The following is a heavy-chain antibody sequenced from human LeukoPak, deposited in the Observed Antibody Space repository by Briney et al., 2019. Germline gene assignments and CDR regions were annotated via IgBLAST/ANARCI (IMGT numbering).Heavy chain of an antibody. Sequence: SVKVSCKASGGTFSSYAISWVRQAPGQGLEWMGGIIPIFGTANYAQKFQGRVTITADESTSTVYMELSSLRSEDTAVYYCARDLRRYIVVVPAAARYYYGMDVWGQGTTVTVSS. D-gene: IGHD2-2*01. CDR1: GGTFSSYA. V-gene: IGHV1-69*13. J-gene: IGHJ6*02. CDR2: IIPIFGTA. CDR3: ARDLRRYIVVVPAAARYYYGMDV.